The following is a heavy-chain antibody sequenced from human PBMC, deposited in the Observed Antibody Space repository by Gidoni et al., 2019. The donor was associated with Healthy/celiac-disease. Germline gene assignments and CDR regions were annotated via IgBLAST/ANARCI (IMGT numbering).Heavy chain of an antibody. CDR3: ARDSGVLRFLEWLSYYFDY. D-gene: IGHD3-3*01. CDR1: GFTFSSYA. V-gene: IGHV3-30*01. CDR2: ISYDGSNK. Sequence: QVQLVESGGGVVQPGRSLRLSCAASGFTFSSYAMPWVRQAPGKGLEWVAVISYDGSNKYYADSVKGRFTISRDNSKNTLYLQMNSLRAEDTAVYYCARDSGVLRFLEWLSYYFDYWGQGTLVTVSS. J-gene: IGHJ4*02.